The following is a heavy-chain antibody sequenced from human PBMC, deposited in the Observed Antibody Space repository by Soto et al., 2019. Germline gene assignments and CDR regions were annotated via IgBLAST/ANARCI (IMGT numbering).Heavy chain of an antibody. V-gene: IGHV3-21*01. CDR1: GFTFSSYS. CDR2: ISSSSSYI. D-gene: IGHD1-26*01. J-gene: IGHJ5*02. CDR3: AREGATPLIPYNWFDP. Sequence: GGSLRLSCAASGFTFSSYSMNWVRQAPGKGLEWVSSISSSSSYIYYADSVKGRFTISRDNAKNSLYLQMNSLRAEDTAVYYCAREGATPLIPYNWFDPWGQGTLVTVSS.